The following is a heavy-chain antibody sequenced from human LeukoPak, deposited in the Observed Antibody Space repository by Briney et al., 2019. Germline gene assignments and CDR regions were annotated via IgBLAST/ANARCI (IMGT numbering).Heavy chain of an antibody. CDR1: GGSISSYY. CDR2: IYYSGST. J-gene: IGHJ3*02. Sequence: SETLALTCTVSGGSISSYYWSWIRQPPGKGLEWIGYIYYSGSTNYNPSLKSRITISVDTSKNQFSLKLSSVTAADTAVYYCARWSSDAFDIWGQGTMVTVSS. CDR3: ARWSSDAFDI. D-gene: IGHD2-15*01. V-gene: IGHV4-59*01.